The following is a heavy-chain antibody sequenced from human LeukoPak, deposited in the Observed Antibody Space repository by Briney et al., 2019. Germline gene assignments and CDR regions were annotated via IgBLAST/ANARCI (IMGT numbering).Heavy chain of an antibody. V-gene: IGHV3-53*01. CDR3: ARVRKGYYYMDV. CDR1: VFTVSSNY. Sequence: GGSLRLSCAASVFTVSSNYMSWVRQAPGKGLEWVSVIYSGGSTYYADSVKGRFTISRDNSKNTLYLQMNSLRAEDTAVYYCARVRKGYYYMDVWGKGTTVTTSS. CDR2: IYSGGST. J-gene: IGHJ6*03.